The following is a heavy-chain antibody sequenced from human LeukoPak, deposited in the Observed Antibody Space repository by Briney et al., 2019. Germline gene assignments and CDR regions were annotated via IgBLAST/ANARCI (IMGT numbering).Heavy chain of an antibody. CDR2: MNPNSGNT. CDR1: GYTFTSYD. CDR3: ARDGKVPVAMPRYYYYMDV. V-gene: IGHV1-8*01. J-gene: IGHJ6*03. D-gene: IGHD2-2*01. Sequence: ASVKVSCKASGYTFTSYDINWVRQATGQGLEWMGWMNPNSGNTGYAQKFQGRVTMTRNTSISTAYMELSSLRSEDTAVYYCARDGKVPVAMPRYYYYMDVWGKGTTVTVSS.